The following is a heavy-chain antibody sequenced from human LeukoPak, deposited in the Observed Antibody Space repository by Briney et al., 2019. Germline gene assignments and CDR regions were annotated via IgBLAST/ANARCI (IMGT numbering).Heavy chain of an antibody. CDR1: GFTFSTHA. J-gene: IGHJ4*02. CDR3: ARAIVGTENFDY. CDR2: VLHDGNTK. Sequence: PGRSLRLSCAASGFTFSTHAMHWVRQAPGKGLEWVAVVLHDGNTKYYTDSVKGRFTISRDNSKNTLYLQMNGLRTDDTAVYYCARAIVGTENFDYWGQGTLVTVSS. D-gene: IGHD5-12*01. V-gene: IGHV3-30*10.